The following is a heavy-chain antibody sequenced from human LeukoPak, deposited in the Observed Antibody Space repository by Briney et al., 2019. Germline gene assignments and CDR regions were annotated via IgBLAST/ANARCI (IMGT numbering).Heavy chain of an antibody. V-gene: IGHV3-15*01. D-gene: IGHD2-2*01. CDR1: GLTVSNAW. CDR3: TRMNYARFDP. J-gene: IGHJ5*02. CDR2: IRSSSDGGTT. Sequence: GGSLRLSCAASGLTVSNAWMSWVRQAPGKGLEWVGRIRSSSDGGTTDYAAPVNGRFTISRDDSENTLFLRMSSLETEDTAVYYCTRMNYARFDPWGQGTLVTVSS.